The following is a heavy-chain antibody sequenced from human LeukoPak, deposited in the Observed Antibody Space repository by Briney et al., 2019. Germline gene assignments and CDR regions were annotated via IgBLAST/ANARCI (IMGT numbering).Heavy chain of an antibody. CDR1: GYTFTSYG. CDR3: ARVTYYYDSSGYSRLDYYYGMDV. Sequence: GASVTVSCTASGYTFTSYGIRWVRQAPGQGLEWMGWISAYNGNTNYAQKLQGRVTMTTDTSTSTAYMELRSLRSDDTAVYYCARVTYYYDSSGYSRLDYYYGMDVWGQGTTVTVSS. CDR2: ISAYNGNT. D-gene: IGHD3-22*01. V-gene: IGHV1-18*01. J-gene: IGHJ6*02.